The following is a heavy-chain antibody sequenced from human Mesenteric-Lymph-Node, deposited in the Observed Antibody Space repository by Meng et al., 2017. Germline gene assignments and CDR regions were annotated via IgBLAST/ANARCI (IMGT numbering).Heavy chain of an antibody. Sequence: SETLSLTCTVSGGSISSYYRSWIRQPAGKGLEWIGRIYTSGSTNYNPSLKSRVTMSVDTSKNQFSLKLSSVTAADTAVYYCARDNIQYTSTWFFDSWGQGSLVTVSS. CDR2: IYTSGST. V-gene: IGHV4-4*07. CDR3: ARDNIQYTSTWFFDS. J-gene: IGHJ4*02. CDR1: GGSISSYY. D-gene: IGHD6-13*01.